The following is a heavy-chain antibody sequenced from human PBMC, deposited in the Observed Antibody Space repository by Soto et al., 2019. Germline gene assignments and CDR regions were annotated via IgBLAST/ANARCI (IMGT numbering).Heavy chain of an antibody. J-gene: IGHJ6*02. D-gene: IGHD6-6*01. V-gene: IGHV3-21*01. Sequence: EVQLVESGGGLVKPGGTLRLSCAASGFTFSSYSMNWVRQAPGKGLEWVSSISSSSSYIYYADSVKGRFTISRDNAKNLLYLQMNSLRAEDTAVYYCARATEYSSTYYYYYYGMDVWGQGTTVTVSS. CDR3: ARATEYSSTYYYYYYGMDV. CDR2: ISSSSSYI. CDR1: GFTFSSYS.